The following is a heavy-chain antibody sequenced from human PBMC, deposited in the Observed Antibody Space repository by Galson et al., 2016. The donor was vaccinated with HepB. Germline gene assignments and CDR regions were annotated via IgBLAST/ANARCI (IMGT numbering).Heavy chain of an antibody. Sequence: SVKVSCKASGYTFTAYYMHWVRQAPGQGLEWMGKINPRDGSTSCAQKFQGRLTMPRDRSTSTVYTELSSLTSEDTAVYYCARSTGTGGYFDYWGQGTLVTVSS. CDR1: GYTFTAYY. J-gene: IGHJ4*02. V-gene: IGHV1-46*01. D-gene: IGHD2-8*02. CDR2: INPRDGST. CDR3: ARSTGTGGYFDY.